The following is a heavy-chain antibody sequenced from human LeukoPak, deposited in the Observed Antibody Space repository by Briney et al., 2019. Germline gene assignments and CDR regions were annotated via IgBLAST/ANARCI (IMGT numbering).Heavy chain of an antibody. CDR2: IKQDGSEK. J-gene: IGHJ4*02. D-gene: IGHD3-16*02. V-gene: IGHV3-7*01. CDR1: GFTFSSYW. Sequence: GGSLRLSCAASGFTFSSYWMSWVRQAPGKGLEWVANIKQDGSEKYYVDSVKGRFTISRDNAKNSLYLQMNSLRAEDTAVYYCAREHDYVWGSYRRYYLDYWGQGTLVTVSS. CDR3: AREHDYVWGSYRRYYLDY.